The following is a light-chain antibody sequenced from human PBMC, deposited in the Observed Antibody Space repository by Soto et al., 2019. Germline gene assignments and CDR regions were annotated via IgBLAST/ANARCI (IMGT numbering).Light chain of an antibody. CDR1: QSVSSY. V-gene: IGKV3-11*01. CDR2: DAS. CDR3: QQPSNWRRT. Sequence: EIVLTQSPATLSLSPGERATLSCRASQSVSSYSAWYQQKPGQAPRLLIYDASNRATGIPARFSGSGSGTDFTLTISSLEPQDSAVYYCQQPSNWRRTFGQGTKV. J-gene: IGKJ1*01.